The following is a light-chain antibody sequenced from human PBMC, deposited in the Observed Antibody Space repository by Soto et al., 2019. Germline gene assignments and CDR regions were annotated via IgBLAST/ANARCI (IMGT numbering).Light chain of an antibody. CDR1: QGINSE. V-gene: IGKV3-15*01. J-gene: IGKJ2*01. Sequence: EIVMTQSPASLSLSPGERATLSCRASQGINSELAWYQQKPGQPPKLLIYGASTMATGVPSRFTGSESGSDFTLTISGLQPEDFAVYYCQQGNNWPLTFGQGTKLEI. CDR3: QQGNNWPLT. CDR2: GAS.